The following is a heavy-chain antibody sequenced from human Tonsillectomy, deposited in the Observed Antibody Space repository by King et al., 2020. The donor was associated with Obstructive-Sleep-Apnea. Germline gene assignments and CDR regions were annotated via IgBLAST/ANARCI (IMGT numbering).Heavy chain of an antibody. J-gene: IGHJ4*02. CDR1: GYSISSGYY. Sequence: QLQESGPGLVKPSETLSLTCTVSGYSISSGYYWGWIRQPPGKGLEWIGGIYHSGSTSYNPSLTSRVTISVDTSMNPFSLKLSSVTAADTAVYYCAKDSSGAGYFDYWGQGTLVTVSS. V-gene: IGHV4-38-2*02. D-gene: IGHD6-19*01. CDR2: IYHSGST. CDR3: AKDSSGAGYFDY.